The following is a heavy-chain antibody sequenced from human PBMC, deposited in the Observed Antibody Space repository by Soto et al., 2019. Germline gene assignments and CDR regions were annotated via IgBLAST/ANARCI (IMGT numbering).Heavy chain of an antibody. D-gene: IGHD2-15*01. CDR2: ISAYNGNT. CDR1: GYTFTSYG. J-gene: IGHJ5*02. CDR3: ARGHCSGGSCRRYNWFDP. Sequence: QVQLVQSGAEVKKPGASVKVSCKASGYTFTSYGISWVRQAPGQGLEWMGWISAYNGNTNYAQKLQGRVTMTTDTPTSTAYMEPRSLRSDDTAVYYWARGHCSGGSCRRYNWFDPWGHGTLVTVSA. V-gene: IGHV1-18*01.